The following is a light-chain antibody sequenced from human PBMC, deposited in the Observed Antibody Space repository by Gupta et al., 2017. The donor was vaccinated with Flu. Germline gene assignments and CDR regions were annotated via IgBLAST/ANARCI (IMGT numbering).Light chain of an antibody. CDR2: GAS. V-gene: IGKV3-20*01. CDR1: QSVSSSY. CDR3: QQYGSSPPAYS. Sequence: VLTQSPGPLSLSPGERATLSCRASQSVSSSYLAWYQQKPGQAPRLLIYGASSRATGIPDRFSGSGSGTDFTLTISRLEPEDIAVYYCQQYGSSPPAYSFGQGTKLEIK. J-gene: IGKJ2*03.